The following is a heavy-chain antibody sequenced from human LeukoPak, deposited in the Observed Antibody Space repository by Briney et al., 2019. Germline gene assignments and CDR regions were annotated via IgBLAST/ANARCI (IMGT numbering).Heavy chain of an antibody. CDR1: SGSISTSNYY. CDR2: IFYSGST. J-gene: IGHJ6*03. D-gene: IGHD3-3*01. V-gene: IGHV4-39*07. Sequence: PSETLSLTCTVSSGSISTSNYYWGWVRQPPGKALEWIGNIFYSGSTYYSPSLKSRVTISVDTSKNQFSLKLSSVTAADTAVYYCARPVYDFWSGPPYYYYYMDVWGKGTTVTVSS. CDR3: ARPVYDFWSGPPYYYYYMDV.